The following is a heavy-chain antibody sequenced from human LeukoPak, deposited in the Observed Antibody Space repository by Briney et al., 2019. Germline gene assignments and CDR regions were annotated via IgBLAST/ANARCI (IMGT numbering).Heavy chain of an antibody. CDR1: GFTFDNYG. CDR2: INGNGGST. V-gene: IGHV3-20*04. Sequence: GGSLRLSCAASGFTFDNYGMSWVRQVPGKGLEWVSSINGNGGSTAYADSVKGRFTISRDNAKNSLYLQMNSLRAEDTAVYYCARVRAAAVPYYFDYWGQGTLVTVSS. D-gene: IGHD6-13*01. J-gene: IGHJ4*02. CDR3: ARVRAAAVPYYFDY.